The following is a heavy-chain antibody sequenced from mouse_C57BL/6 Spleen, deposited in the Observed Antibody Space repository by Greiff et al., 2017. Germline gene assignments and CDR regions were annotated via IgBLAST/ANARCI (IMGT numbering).Heavy chain of an antibody. CDR1: GFTFSSYA. CDR2: ISDGGSYT. J-gene: IGHJ3*01. V-gene: IGHV5-4*01. D-gene: IGHD2-4*01. CDR3: ARDRWIYYDYDEFAY. Sequence: EVMLVESGGGLVKPGGSLKLSCAASGFTFSSYAMSWVRQTPEKRLEWVATISDGGSYTYYPDNVKGRFTISRDNAKNNLYLQMSHLKSEDTAMYYCARDRWIYYDYDEFAYWGQGTLVTVSA.